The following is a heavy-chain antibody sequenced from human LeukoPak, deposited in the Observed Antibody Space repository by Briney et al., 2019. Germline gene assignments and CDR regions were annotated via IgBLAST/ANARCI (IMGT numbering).Heavy chain of an antibody. CDR3: ARGQARLSWFDP. Sequence: SETLSLTCTVSGYSINSGYYWVWIRQPPGKGLEWIGEINHSGSTNYNPSLKSRVTISVDTSKNQFSLKLSSVTAADTAVYYCARGQARLSWFDPWGQGTLVTVSS. CDR1: GYSINSGYY. J-gene: IGHJ5*02. CDR2: INHSGST. V-gene: IGHV4-38-2*02. D-gene: IGHD6-19*01.